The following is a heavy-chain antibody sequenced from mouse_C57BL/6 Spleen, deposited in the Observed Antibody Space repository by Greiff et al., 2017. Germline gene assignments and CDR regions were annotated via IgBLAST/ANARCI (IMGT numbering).Heavy chain of an antibody. CDR3: ARYDSLYAMDY. J-gene: IGHJ4*01. Sequence: VQLQESGPELVKPGASVKISCKASGYSFTSYYLHWVKQRPGQGLEWIGWIYPGSGNTKYNEKFKGKATLTADTSSSTAYMQLSSLTSEDSAVYYCARYDSLYAMDYWGQGTSVTVSS. V-gene: IGHV1-66*01. CDR2: IYPGSGNT. CDR1: GYSFTSYY. D-gene: IGHD2-12*01.